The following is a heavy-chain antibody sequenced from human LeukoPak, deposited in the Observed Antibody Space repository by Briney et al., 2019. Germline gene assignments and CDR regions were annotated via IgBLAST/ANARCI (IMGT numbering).Heavy chain of an antibody. J-gene: IGHJ6*03. Sequence: GGSLRLSCAASGFTFISYAMHWVRQAPGKGLVWVSRINSDGSSTSYADSVKGRFTISRDNAKNTLYLQMNSLRAEDTAVYYCATGFFYYYYMDVWGKGTTVTISS. CDR3: ATGFFYYYYMDV. V-gene: IGHV3-74*01. CDR2: INSDGSST. CDR1: GFTFISYA. D-gene: IGHD3-3*01.